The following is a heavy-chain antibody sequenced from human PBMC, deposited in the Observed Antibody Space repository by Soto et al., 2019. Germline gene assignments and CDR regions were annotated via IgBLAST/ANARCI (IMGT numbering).Heavy chain of an antibody. J-gene: IGHJ6*02. CDR1: GGTFSSYA. V-gene: IGHV1-69*06. Sequence: QVQLVQSGAEVKKPGSSVKVSCKASGGTFSSYAISWVRQAPGQGLEWMAGIIPIFGTANYAQKFQGRVTITADKSTSTAYMELSSLRSEDTAVYYCARPHATGVAAAGTPYYYYGMDVWGQGTTVTVSS. D-gene: IGHD6-13*01. CDR3: ARPHATGVAAAGTPYYYYGMDV. CDR2: IIPIFGTA.